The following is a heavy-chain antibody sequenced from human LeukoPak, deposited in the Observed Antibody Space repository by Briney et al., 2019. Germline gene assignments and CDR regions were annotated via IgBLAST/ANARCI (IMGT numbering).Heavy chain of an antibody. CDR1: GFTFSSYE. CDR2: ISSSGSTI. J-gene: IGHJ4*02. CDR3: ARQEEEFDY. Sequence: GGSLRLSCAASGFTFSSYEMNWVRQAPGKGLEWVSYISSSGSTIYYADSVKGRFTISRDNAKNSLYLQMNSLGAEDTAVYYCARQEEEFDYWGQGTLVTVSS. V-gene: IGHV3-48*03.